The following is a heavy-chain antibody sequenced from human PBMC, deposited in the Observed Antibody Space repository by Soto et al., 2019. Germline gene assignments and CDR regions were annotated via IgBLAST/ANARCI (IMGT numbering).Heavy chain of an antibody. V-gene: IGHV4-39*07. J-gene: IGHJ4*02. D-gene: IGHD1-1*01. CDR1: GGSISSSSYY. Sequence: SETLSLTCTVSGGSISSSSYYWGWIRQPPGKGLEWIGYIYHSGSTFYNPSLKSRVTISEDTPKNQFSLKLSSVTAADTAVYYCARWPQLEPRFDYWGQGTLVTVSS. CDR2: IYHSGST. CDR3: ARWPQLEPRFDY.